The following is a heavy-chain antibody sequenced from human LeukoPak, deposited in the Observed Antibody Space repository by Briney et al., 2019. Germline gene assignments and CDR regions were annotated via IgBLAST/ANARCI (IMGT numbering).Heavy chain of an antibody. CDR3: AKLTPVYVTLGY. Sequence: GGSLRLSCAASGFTFSSYAMSWVRQAPGKGLEWVSAISFSGTNTYYADSVKGRFTISRDNSKNTLYLQMNSLRAEDTAVYYCAKLTPVYVTLGYWGQGTLVTVSS. CDR2: ISFSGTNT. CDR1: GFTFSSYA. J-gene: IGHJ4*02. V-gene: IGHV3-23*01. D-gene: IGHD4-11*01.